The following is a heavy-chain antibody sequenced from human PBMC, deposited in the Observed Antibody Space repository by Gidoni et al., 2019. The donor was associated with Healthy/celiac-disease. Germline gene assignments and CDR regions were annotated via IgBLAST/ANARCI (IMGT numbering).Heavy chain of an antibody. CDR1: VFTFDDYT. CDR2: ISWDGGST. J-gene: IGHJ4*02. V-gene: IGHV3-43*01. Sequence: EVQLVESGGVVVQPGGSLRLSCAASVFTFDDYTMHWVRQAPGKGLEWVSLISWDGGSTYYADSVKGRFTISRDNSKNSLYLQMNSLRTEDTALYYCAKGSSGYYYGFDYWGQGTLVTVSS. CDR3: AKGSSGYYYGFDY. D-gene: IGHD3-22*01.